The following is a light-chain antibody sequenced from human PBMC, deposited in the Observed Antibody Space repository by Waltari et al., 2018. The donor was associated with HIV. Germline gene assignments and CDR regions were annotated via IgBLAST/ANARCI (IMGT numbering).Light chain of an antibody. CDR2: VNS. CDR3: QSYDSSLSGPYYV. CDR1: SSHIGAGYD. Sequence: QSVLTQPPSVSGAPGQRVTISCTGSSSHIGAGYDVHWYQQLPGTAPKLLIYVNSNRPSGVPDRFSGSKSGTSASLAITGLQAEDEADYYCQSYDSSLSGPYYVFGTGTKVTVL. J-gene: IGLJ1*01. V-gene: IGLV1-40*01.